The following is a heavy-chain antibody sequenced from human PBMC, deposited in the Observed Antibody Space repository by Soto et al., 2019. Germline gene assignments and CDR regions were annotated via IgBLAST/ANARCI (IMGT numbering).Heavy chain of an antibody. CDR2: INHSGST. V-gene: IGHV4-34*01. D-gene: IGHD2-2*01. CDR1: GGSFSGYY. CDR3: ARGPPWTIVVVLAAMDFDY. J-gene: IGHJ4*02. Sequence: PSETLSLTCAVYGGSFSGYYWSWIRQPPGKGLEWIGEINHSGSTNYNPSLKSRVTISVDTSKNQFSLKLSSVTAADTAVYYCARGPPWTIVVVLAAMDFDYWGQGTLVTVS.